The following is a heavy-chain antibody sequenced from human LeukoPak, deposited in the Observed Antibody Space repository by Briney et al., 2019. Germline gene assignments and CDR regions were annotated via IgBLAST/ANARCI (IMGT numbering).Heavy chain of an antibody. CDR3: ARDLGSLPDIVGASYSYYYGMDV. J-gene: IGHJ6*02. V-gene: IGHV1-18*04. CDR2: ISAYNGNT. Sequence: GASVKVSCKASGYTFTGYYMHWVRQAPGQGLEWMGWISAYNGNTNYAQKLQGRVTMTTDTSTSTAYMELRSLRSDDTAVYYCARDLGSLPDIVGASYSYYYGMDVWGQGTTVTVSS. CDR1: GYTFTGYY. D-gene: IGHD1-26*01.